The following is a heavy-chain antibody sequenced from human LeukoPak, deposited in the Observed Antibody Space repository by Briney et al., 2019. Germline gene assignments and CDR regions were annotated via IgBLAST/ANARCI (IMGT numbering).Heavy chain of an antibody. Sequence: SETLSLTCTVSGYSISSGYYWGWIRQPPGKGLEWIGSIYHSGSTYYNPSLKSRVTISVDTSKNQFSLKLSSVTAADTAVYYCVRRGSGWYYFDYWGQGTLVTVSS. CDR2: IYHSGST. J-gene: IGHJ4*02. V-gene: IGHV4-38-2*02. CDR1: GYSISSGYY. CDR3: VRRGSGWYYFDY. D-gene: IGHD6-19*01.